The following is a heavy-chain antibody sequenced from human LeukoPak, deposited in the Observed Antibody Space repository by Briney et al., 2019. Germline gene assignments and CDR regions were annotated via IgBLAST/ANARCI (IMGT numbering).Heavy chain of an antibody. CDR1: RGSISSSNYY. CDR3: ARHPAVTTVTFDY. Sequence: SETLSLTCTVSRGSISSSNYYWGWIRQPPGKGLEWLGNIYYSGSTYYNPSLKSRVTISVDTSKNQFSLKLNSVTAADTAMYYCARHPAVTTVTFDYWGQGTLVTVSS. CDR2: IYYSGST. V-gene: IGHV4-39*01. D-gene: IGHD4-17*01. J-gene: IGHJ4*02.